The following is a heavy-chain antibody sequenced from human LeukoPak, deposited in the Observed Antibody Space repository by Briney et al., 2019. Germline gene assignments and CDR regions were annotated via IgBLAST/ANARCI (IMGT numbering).Heavy chain of an antibody. CDR3: ARAGSGSGWYFDY. CDR1: GDAFTSVG. Sequence: GPVTVSCEASGDAFTSVGITWVRRAPGQGVEWMGWISPYNGNTKYAQKFQGRVAMPTDTSTTTAYMQLRGLRFNDTAVYYCARAGSGSGWYFDYWGQGTLVTVSS. D-gene: IGHD6-19*01. J-gene: IGHJ4*02. CDR2: ISPYNGNT. V-gene: IGHV1-18*01.